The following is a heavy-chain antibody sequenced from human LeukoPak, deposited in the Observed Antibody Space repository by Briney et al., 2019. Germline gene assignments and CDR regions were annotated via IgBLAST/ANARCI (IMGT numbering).Heavy chain of an antibody. CDR1: GFTSSSYG. J-gene: IGHJ4*02. CDR2: IRYDGNNK. V-gene: IGHV3-30*02. D-gene: IGHD6-6*01. CDR3: AKDWGTSSLYLVN. Sequence: PGGSLRLSCAASGFTSSSYGMHWVRQAPGKGLEWVAFIRYDGNNKNYADSVKGRFTISRDNSKNTLYLQMNSLRTEDTAVYYCAKDWGTSSLYLVNWGQGTLVTVSS.